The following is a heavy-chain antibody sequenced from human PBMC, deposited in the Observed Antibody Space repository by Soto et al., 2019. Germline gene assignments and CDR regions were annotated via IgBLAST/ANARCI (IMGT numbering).Heavy chain of an antibody. J-gene: IGHJ6*02. Sequence: QVQLQESGPGLVKPSETLSLTCTVSGGSMSGHYWSWIRKSPGKGLEWIGNIYYSGSTNYNPSLKSRVTISVDTSKNQLSLKLRSVTAADTAVFYCASDGVVRGNHGVDVWGQGTTVTVSS. CDR3: ASDGVVRGNHGVDV. CDR1: GGSMSGHY. CDR2: IYYSGST. V-gene: IGHV4-59*11. D-gene: IGHD3-10*01.